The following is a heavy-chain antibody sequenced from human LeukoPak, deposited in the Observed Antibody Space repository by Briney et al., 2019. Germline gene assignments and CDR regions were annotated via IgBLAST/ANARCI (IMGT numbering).Heavy chain of an antibody. CDR1: GGSISSYY. Sequence: SETLSLTCTVSGGSISSYYWSWIRQPPGKGLEWIGYIYYSGSTNYNPSLKSRATISVDTSKNQFSLKLSSVTAADTAVYYCARGRDLIGFDPWGQGTLVTVSS. V-gene: IGHV4-59*01. J-gene: IGHJ5*02. D-gene: IGHD2-15*01. CDR2: IYYSGST. CDR3: ARGRDLIGFDP.